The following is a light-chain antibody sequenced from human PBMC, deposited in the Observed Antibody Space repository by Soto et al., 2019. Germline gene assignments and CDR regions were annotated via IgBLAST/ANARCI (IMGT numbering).Light chain of an antibody. V-gene: IGKV3-15*01. CDR3: QQFYTWPLT. CDR2: HAS. CDR1: QSVSRN. Sequence: IVMTQSPATLSVAPGEGATLSCRASQSVSRNLAWYQQKPGQAPRLVLYHASTRATGIPDRFSGSGSGTEFTLTIASLQSEDFAGYYCQQFYTWPLTFGPGTKVDIK. J-gene: IGKJ3*01.